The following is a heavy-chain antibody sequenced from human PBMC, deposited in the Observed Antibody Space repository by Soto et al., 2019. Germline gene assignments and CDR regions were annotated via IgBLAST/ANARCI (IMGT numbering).Heavy chain of an antibody. CDR1: GGSISSYY. CDR2: IYYSGST. Sequence: QVQLQESGPGLVKPSETLSLTCTVSGGSISSYYWSWIRQPPGKGLEWIGYIYYSGSTNYNPSLKSRVTLSVDTSKNQFSLKLSSVTAADTAVYYCARVLFGRGNWFDPWGKGPLVTVSS. D-gene: IGHD3-3*01. J-gene: IGHJ5*02. V-gene: IGHV4-59*01. CDR3: ARVLFGRGNWFDP.